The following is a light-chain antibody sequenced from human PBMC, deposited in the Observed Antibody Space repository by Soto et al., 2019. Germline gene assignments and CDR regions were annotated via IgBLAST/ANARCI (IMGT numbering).Light chain of an antibody. V-gene: IGKV3-20*01. CDR3: QQYGSSPPT. CDR2: GAS. CDR1: QSVSSNY. J-gene: IGKJ1*01. Sequence: EIVLTQSPGTLSLSPGERATLSCRASQSVSSNYLAWYQRKPGQAPRLLIYGASNRATDIPNRFSGSGSGKDFTLIITKLEAEDFVVYYCQQYGSSPPTFGQGTKVEI.